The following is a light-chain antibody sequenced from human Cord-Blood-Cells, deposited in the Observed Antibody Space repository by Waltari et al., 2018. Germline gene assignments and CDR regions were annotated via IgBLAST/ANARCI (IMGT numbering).Light chain of an antibody. CDR3: QQYGSSRT. Sequence: EIVLPQSPGPLSLSPGESATLSCRASQSVSSSYLAWYQQKPGQAPRLLIYGASSRATGIPDRFSGSGSGTDFTLTISRLEPEDFAVYDCQQYGSSRTFGQGTKVEIK. CDR1: QSVSSSY. J-gene: IGKJ1*01. V-gene: IGKV3-20*01. CDR2: GAS.